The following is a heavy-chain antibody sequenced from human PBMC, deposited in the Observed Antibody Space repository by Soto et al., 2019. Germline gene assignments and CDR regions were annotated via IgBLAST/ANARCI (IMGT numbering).Heavy chain of an antibody. CDR1: GYTFTSYY. V-gene: IGHV1-46*03. CDR3: ARDWTAVAGTPQPTTDAY. CDR2: INPSGGST. J-gene: IGHJ4*02. D-gene: IGHD6-19*01. Sequence: GASVKVSCKASGYTFTSYYMHWVRQAPGQGLEWMGIINPSGGSTSYAQKFQGRVTMTRDTSTSTVYMELSSLRSEDTAVYYCARDWTAVAGTPQPTTDAYWGQGTLVTVSS.